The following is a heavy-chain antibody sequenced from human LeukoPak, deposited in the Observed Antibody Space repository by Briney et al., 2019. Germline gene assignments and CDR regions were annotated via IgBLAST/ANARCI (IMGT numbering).Heavy chain of an antibody. J-gene: IGHJ4*02. Sequence: PAGSVSLSCAASTFTFCDIYMSWIRPAPGKGREWVSYTSSSGTNIYHTDSVKGRFTIARATATASMYLKMIRPRAEDTAVCAWARNRDSGYDLGGYFDYWGQGTLVTVSS. D-gene: IGHD5-12*01. CDR1: TFTFCDIY. V-gene: IGHV3-11*04. CDR3: ARNRDSGYDLGGYFDY. CDR2: TSSSGTNI.